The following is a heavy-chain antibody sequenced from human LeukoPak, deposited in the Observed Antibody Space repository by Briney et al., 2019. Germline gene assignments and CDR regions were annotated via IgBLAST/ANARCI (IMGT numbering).Heavy chain of an antibody. J-gene: IGHJ6*03. CDR1: GGSGSSDS. CDR3: ARRTRSFGYTYGDAYYYYYMDV. D-gene: IGHD5-18*01. Sequence: SETLSLTCTVSGGSGSSDSWSWIRQPPGQGLEWIGYISYSGSTSYNPSLKSRVTISVDPSKSQLSLKLRSVTAADTAVYYCARRTRSFGYTYGDAYYYYYMDVWGKGTTVIVS. V-gene: IGHV4-59*02. CDR2: ISYSGST.